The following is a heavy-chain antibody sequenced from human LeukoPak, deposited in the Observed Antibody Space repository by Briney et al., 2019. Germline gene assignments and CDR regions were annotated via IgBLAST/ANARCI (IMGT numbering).Heavy chain of an antibody. Sequence: SETLSLTCGVSSYSINSGYSWTWLRQRPGKGLEWIGNIYHSGYAYYNPSLKSRVTISLDASKNQFSLRLSSVTAADTAVYYCARNSSLTTLKGGWFDPWGQGTLVTVSS. J-gene: IGHJ5*02. CDR2: IYHSGYA. CDR1: SYSINSGYS. V-gene: IGHV4-38-2*01. CDR3: ARNSSLTTLKGGWFDP. D-gene: IGHD4-11*01.